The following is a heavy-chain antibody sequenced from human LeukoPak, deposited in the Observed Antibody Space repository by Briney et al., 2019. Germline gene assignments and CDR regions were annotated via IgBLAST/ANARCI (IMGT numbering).Heavy chain of an antibody. V-gene: IGHV3-15*01. CDR2: IKSNTDGGTT. CDR3: TTEYWGSFNN. J-gene: IGHJ4*02. Sequence: GGSLRLSCAASGFTFSNAWMSWVRQAPGKGLEWVGRIKSNTDGGTTDYAAPVKGRFTISRDDSRNTLDLQMNSLQSEDTAVYYCTTEYWGSFNNWGQGTLVTVSS. CDR1: GFTFSNAW. D-gene: IGHD7-27*01.